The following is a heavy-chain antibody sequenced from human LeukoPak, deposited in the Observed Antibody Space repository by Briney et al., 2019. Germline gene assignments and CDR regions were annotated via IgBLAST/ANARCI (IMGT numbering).Heavy chain of an antibody. J-gene: IGHJ3*02. CDR2: INPNSGDT. CDR3: ARRCSGGSCSGAFDI. D-gene: IGHD2-15*01. Sequence: ASVKVSCKASGYTFTGHYMHWVRQAPGQGLEWMGWINPNSGDTNYAQKFQGGVTMTRDTSISTAYMELSSLRSDDTAVYYCARRCSGGSCSGAFDIWGQGTMVTVSS. CDR1: GYTFTGHY. V-gene: IGHV1-2*02.